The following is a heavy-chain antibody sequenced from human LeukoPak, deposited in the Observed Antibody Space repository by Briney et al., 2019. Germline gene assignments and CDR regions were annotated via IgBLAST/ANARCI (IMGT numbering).Heavy chain of an antibody. D-gene: IGHD3-22*01. J-gene: IGHJ1*01. Sequence: GRSLRLSCAASGFTFSSYSMNWVRQAPGKGLEWVSYISSTAYTIFYADSVKGRFTISRDNAKNSLYLQMNSLRAEDTAIYYCARVDYDRSGEDANAEYFQHWGQGTLVTVSS. CDR3: ARVDYDRSGEDANAEYFQH. CDR2: ISSTAYTI. V-gene: IGHV3-48*04. CDR1: GFTFSSYS.